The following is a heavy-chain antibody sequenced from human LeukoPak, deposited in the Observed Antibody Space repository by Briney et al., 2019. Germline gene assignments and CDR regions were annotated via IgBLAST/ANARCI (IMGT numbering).Heavy chain of an antibody. V-gene: IGHV3-49*04. J-gene: IGHJ4*02. Sequence: GGSLRLSCTASGFTFGDYAISWVRQAPGKGLEWVGFIRNKAYRGTTEYAASVKGRFTISRDGSKSIAYLQMNSLKTEDTAVYYCTRGEWELRNWGQGTLVTVSS. CDR1: GFTFGDYA. CDR2: IRNKAYRGTT. D-gene: IGHD1-26*01. CDR3: TRGEWELRN.